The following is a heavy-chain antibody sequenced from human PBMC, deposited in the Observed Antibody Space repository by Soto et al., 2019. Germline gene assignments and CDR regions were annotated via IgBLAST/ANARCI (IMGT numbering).Heavy chain of an antibody. J-gene: IGHJ3*02. CDR1: GFGVSNYG. Sequence: GGSLRLSCAASGFGVSNYGMHWVRQAPGKGLEWVAVIWKDENNKYYRDSVKGRFTISRDNSKNTVELQMSSLRGEDTAVYYFARGEAWTDEAFDIWGQGTMVTVSS. CDR2: IWKDENNK. CDR3: ARGEAWTDEAFDI. D-gene: IGHD5-12*01. V-gene: IGHV3-33*01.